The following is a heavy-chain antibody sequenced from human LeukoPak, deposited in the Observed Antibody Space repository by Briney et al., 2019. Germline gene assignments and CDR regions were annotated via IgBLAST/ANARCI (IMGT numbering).Heavy chain of an antibody. J-gene: IGHJ4*02. CDR3: AKGSSSGSFSRADY. Sequence: PGGSLRLSCAASGFTFSDYYMSWIRQAPGKGLEWVSYISSSSSYTNYADSVKGRFTISRDNAKNSLYLQMNSLRAEDTAVYYCAKGSSSGSFSRADYWGQGTLVTVSS. V-gene: IGHV3-11*06. CDR2: ISSSSSYT. D-gene: IGHD6-19*01. CDR1: GFTFSDYY.